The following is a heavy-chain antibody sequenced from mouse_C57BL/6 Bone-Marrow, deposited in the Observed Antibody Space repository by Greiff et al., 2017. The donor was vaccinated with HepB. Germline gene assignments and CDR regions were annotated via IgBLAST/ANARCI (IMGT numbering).Heavy chain of an antibody. CDR2: ISYDGSN. J-gene: IGHJ3*01. D-gene: IGHD2-2*01. V-gene: IGHV3-6*01. Sequence: SVPGLVKPSQSLSLTCSVTGYSITSGYYWNWIRQFPGNKLEWMGYISYDGSNNYNPSLKNRISITRDTSKNQFFLKLNSVTTEDTATYYCAREDGYDSAWFAFWGQGTLVTVSA. CDR1: GYSITSGYY. CDR3: AREDGYDSAWFAF.